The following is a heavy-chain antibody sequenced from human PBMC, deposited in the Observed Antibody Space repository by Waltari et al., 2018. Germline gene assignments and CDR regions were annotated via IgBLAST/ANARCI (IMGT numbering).Heavy chain of an antibody. Sequence: QVQLVESGGGVVQPGRSLRLSCAASGFTFSSYGMHWVRQAPGKGLEWVAVIWYDGSNKYYADSVKGRFTISRDNSKNTLYLQMNSLRAEVTAVYYCARDRPQYSSSGYFQHWGQGTLVTVSS. CDR3: ARDRPQYSSSGYFQH. V-gene: IGHV3-33*01. CDR2: IWYDGSNK. J-gene: IGHJ1*01. CDR1: GFTFSSYG. D-gene: IGHD6-6*01.